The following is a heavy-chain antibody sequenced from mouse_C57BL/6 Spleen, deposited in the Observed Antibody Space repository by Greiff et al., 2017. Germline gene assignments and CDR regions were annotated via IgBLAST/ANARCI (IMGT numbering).Heavy chain of an antibody. Sequence: QVQLQQPGAELVRPGSSVKLSCKASGYTFTSYWMHWVKQRPIQGLEWIGNIDPSDSETYYNQKFKDKATLTVDKSSSTAYMQLSSLTSEDSAVXYCETITTVVGYFDYWGQGTTLTVSS. V-gene: IGHV1-52*01. J-gene: IGHJ2*01. CDR3: ETITTVVGYFDY. CDR2: IDPSDSET. D-gene: IGHD1-1*01. CDR1: GYTFTSYW.